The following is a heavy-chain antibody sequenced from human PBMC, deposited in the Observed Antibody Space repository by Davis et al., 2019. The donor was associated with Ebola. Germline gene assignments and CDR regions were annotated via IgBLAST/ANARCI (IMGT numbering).Heavy chain of an antibody. V-gene: IGHV3-21*01. CDR3: TAGGDY. CDR1: GFTFSSNS. CDR2: ISSSSNYI. D-gene: IGHD2-15*01. Sequence: GESLKISCAASGFTFSSNSMNWVRQAPGKGLEWVSFISSSSNYIYYADSVKGRFTVSRDNAKNSLYLQMNSLRAEDTAVYYCTAGGDYWGQGTLVTVSS. J-gene: IGHJ4*02.